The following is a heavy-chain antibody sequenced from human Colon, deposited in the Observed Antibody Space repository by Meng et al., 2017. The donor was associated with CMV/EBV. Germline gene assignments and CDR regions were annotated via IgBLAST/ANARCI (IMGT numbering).Heavy chain of an antibody. J-gene: IGHJ4*02. V-gene: IGHV1-46*03. CDR2: INPSGDYT. CDR1: GFTFTNFC. Sequence: SGFTFTNFCMHWVRQAPGQGLEWVAVINPSGDYTDYAQKFQGRVTVTRDTPTSTVYMEVTSLRSEDTAVYYCVRDQSEYDNSWFWIYWGQGTLVTVSS. CDR3: VRDQSEYDNSWFWIY. D-gene: IGHD6-13*01.